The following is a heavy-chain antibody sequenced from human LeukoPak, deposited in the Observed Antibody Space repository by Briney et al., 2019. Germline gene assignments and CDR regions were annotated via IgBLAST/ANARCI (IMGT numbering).Heavy chain of an antibody. J-gene: IGHJ4*02. D-gene: IGHD6-13*01. Sequence: GGSLRLSCAASGFPFSSYSMTWVRQAPGKGLEWVANIKPDGTTKFYVDSVKGRFTISRDNALNSLYLQMNSLRAEDTAIYYCARSTPYGTTWYGRSDYWGQGTLVTVSS. CDR2: IKPDGTTK. V-gene: IGHV3-7*03. CDR1: GFPFSSYS. CDR3: ARSTPYGTTWYGRSDY.